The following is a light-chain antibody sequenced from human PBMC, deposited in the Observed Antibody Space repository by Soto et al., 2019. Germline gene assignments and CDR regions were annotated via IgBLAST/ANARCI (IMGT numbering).Light chain of an antibody. CDR2: HAS. V-gene: IGKV3-20*01. CDR1: QTVGNNY. J-gene: IGKJ5*01. CDR3: QQYGGSPPIT. Sequence: EIVLTQSPGTLSLSPGERATLSCRASQTVGNNYLGWYQQRPGQAPRLLIYHASTRATGIPDRFSGSGSGTDVTLTSSRLEPEDFAVYYCQQYGGSPPITFGPGTRLEIK.